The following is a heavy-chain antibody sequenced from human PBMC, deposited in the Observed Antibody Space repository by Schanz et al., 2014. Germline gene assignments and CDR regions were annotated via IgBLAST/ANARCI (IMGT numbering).Heavy chain of an antibody. CDR2: ISGSGGST. V-gene: IGHV3-23*01. J-gene: IGHJ3*02. Sequence: EVHLLESGGGLVEPGGSLRLSCAASGFSFSDYYMSWIRQAPGKGLEWVSAISGSGGSTYYADSVKGRFTISRDNSKNTLYLQMNSLRAEDTAVYYCAKGRFGELSAFDIWGQGTMVTVSS. CDR1: GFSFSDYY. CDR3: AKGRFGELSAFDI. D-gene: IGHD3-10*01.